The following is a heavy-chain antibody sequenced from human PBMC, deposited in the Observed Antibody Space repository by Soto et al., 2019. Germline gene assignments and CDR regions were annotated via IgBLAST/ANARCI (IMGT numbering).Heavy chain of an antibody. J-gene: IGHJ6*02. CDR3: ARGYCSGGNCYNGLDV. Sequence: ASVKVSCKASGYTFTSYGISWVRQAPGQGLEWMGWISAYNGNTNYAQKLQGRVTMTTDTSTSTAYMELRSLRSDDTAVYYCARGYCSGGNCYNGLDVWGQGTTVTVSS. CDR1: GYTFTSYG. V-gene: IGHV1-18*01. CDR2: ISAYNGNT. D-gene: IGHD2-15*01.